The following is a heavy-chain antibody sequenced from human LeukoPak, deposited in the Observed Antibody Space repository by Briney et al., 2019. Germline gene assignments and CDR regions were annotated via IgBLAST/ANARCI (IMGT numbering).Heavy chain of an antibody. Sequence: SETLSLTCTVSGGSISSYYWSWIRQPPGKGLEWIGYIYYSGSTNYNPSLKSRVTISVDTSKNQFSLKLSSVTAADTAVYYCAGLGYSSSSSSFDYWGQETLVTVSS. D-gene: IGHD6-6*01. CDR2: IYYSGST. V-gene: IGHV4-59*08. CDR3: AGLGYSSSSSSFDY. CDR1: GGSISSYY. J-gene: IGHJ4*02.